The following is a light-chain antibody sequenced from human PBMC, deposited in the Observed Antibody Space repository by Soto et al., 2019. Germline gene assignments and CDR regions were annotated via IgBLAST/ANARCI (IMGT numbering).Light chain of an antibody. J-gene: IGKJ2*01. CDR2: DAS. CDR3: QQCTNWPPYT. V-gene: IGKV3-11*01. CDR1: QSVSSY. Sequence: EIVLTQSPATLSLSPGERATLSCRASQSVSSYLAWYQQKPGQAPRLLIYDASNRATGIPARFSVSGSGTDFXXXXXXXXPXXXAXYYCQQCTNWPPYTFGQGTKLEIK.